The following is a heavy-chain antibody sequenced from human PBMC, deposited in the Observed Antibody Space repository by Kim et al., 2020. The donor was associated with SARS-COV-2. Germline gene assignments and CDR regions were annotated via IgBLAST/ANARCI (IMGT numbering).Heavy chain of an antibody. J-gene: IGHJ6*02. CDR3: ASPYYYDSSSHPNYYGMDV. Sequence: ASVKVSCKASGYTLTNYYMHWARQAPGQGLEWMGIIKPSGGSTSYAQKFQGRVSMTMDTSTSTDHMELSSLRSEDTAVYYCASPYYYDSSSHPNYYGMDVWGQGTTVTVS. D-gene: IGHD3-22*01. CDR2: IKPSGGST. CDR1: GYTLTNYY. V-gene: IGHV1-46*01.